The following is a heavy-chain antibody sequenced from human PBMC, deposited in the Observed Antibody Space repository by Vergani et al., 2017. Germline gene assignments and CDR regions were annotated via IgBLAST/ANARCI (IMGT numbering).Heavy chain of an antibody. CDR2: IYHSGST. V-gene: IGHV4-38-2*02. D-gene: IGHD3-9*01. J-gene: IGHJ4*02. CDR1: GYSISSGYY. CDR3: AIYDILTGYYKGYYFDY. Sequence: QVQLQESGPGLVKPSETLSLTCTVSGYSISSGYYWGWIRQPPGEGLEWIGSIYHSGSTYYNPSLKSRVTISVDTSKNQFSLKLSSVTAADTAVYYCAIYDILTGYYKGYYFDYWGQGTLVTVSS.